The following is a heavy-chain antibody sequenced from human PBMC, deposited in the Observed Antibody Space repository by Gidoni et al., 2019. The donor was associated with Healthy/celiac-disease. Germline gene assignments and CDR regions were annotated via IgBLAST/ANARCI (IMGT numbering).Heavy chain of an antibody. V-gene: IGHV4-31*03. Sequence: QVQLQESGPGLVKPSQTLSLPCTVSGCSISSGGYYWSWIRQHPGKGLEWIGDIYYSGSTYYNPSLKSRVTISVDTSKNQFSLKLSSVTAADTAVYYCARETANDYGDYGTYWGQGTLVTVSS. D-gene: IGHD4-17*01. CDR1: GCSISSGGYY. CDR3: ARETANDYGDYGTY. J-gene: IGHJ4*02. CDR2: IYYSGST.